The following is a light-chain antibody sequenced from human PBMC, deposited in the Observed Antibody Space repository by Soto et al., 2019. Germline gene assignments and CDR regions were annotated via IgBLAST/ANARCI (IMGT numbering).Light chain of an antibody. V-gene: IGKV3-20*01. CDR3: QHYCSSPRRT. CDR2: GAA. J-gene: IGKJ1*01. CDR1: QSVSSSN. Sequence: EIVLTQSPGTLSLSPGERATLSCRASQSVSSSNLAWYQQKPGQAPRLLIYGAASRATGIPDRFSGSGSGTDFTLTISRLEPEDFAVYYCQHYCSSPRRTFGQGTKVDI.